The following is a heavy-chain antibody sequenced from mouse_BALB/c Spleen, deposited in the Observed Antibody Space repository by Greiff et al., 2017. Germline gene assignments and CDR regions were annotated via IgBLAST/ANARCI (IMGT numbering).Heavy chain of an antibody. D-gene: IGHD2-10*01. CDR3: TAYYGI. J-gene: IGHJ2*01. Sequence: EVKVEESGGGLVQPGGSMKLSCVASGFTFSNYWMNWVRQSPEKGLEWVAEIRLKSNNYATHYAESVKGRFTISRDDSKSSVYLQMNNLRAEDTGIYYCTAYYGIWGQGTTLTVSS. CDR2: IRLKSNNYAT. CDR1: GFTFSNYW. V-gene: IGHV6-6*02.